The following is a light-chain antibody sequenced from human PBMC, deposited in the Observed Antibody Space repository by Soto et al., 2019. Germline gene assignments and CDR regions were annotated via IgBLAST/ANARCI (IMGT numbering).Light chain of an antibody. J-gene: IGKJ2*01. Sequence: EIVLTQSPGTLSLSPGERATLSCRASQSISSTYLTWYHQRPGQAPRLLIYDASRRATGIPDRFSGSGSGTDFSLTISRLEPEDFAVYYCQQYGSSPENTFGQGTKLEIK. CDR3: QQYGSSPENT. CDR1: QSISSTY. CDR2: DAS. V-gene: IGKV3-20*01.